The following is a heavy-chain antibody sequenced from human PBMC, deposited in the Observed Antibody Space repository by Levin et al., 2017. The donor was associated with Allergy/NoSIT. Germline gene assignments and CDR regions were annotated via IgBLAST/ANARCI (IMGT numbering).Heavy chain of an antibody. CDR2: IYPGDSNT. Sequence: NAGGSLRLSCQSSGYSFTKDWIAWVRLMPGTGLEWIGIIYPGDSNTRYSPSFQGQVTISADKSISTVYLQWSSLKASDTAIYYCAKAIDNYYGSGSYPPYYWGQGTLVTVSS. D-gene: IGHD3-10*01. J-gene: IGHJ4*02. V-gene: IGHV5-51*01. CDR3: AKAIDNYYGSGSYPPYY. CDR1: GYSFTKDW.